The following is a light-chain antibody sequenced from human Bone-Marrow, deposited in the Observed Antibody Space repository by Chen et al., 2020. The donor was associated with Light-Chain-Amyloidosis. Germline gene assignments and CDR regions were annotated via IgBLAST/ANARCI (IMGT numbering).Light chain of an antibody. Sequence: SYVLTQPSSVSVAPGQTATIACGGNNIGSTSVHWYQQTPGQAPLLVVYDDSDRPSGFPDRLYGTNSGNTATLTIRRVAAGDEADYYCQVWDRSSDRPVFGGGTKLTVL. CDR3: QVWDRSSDRPV. CDR2: DDS. V-gene: IGLV3-21*02. CDR1: NIGSTS. J-gene: IGLJ3*02.